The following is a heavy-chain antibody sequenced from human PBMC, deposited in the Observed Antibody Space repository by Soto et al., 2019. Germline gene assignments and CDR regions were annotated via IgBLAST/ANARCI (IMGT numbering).Heavy chain of an antibody. D-gene: IGHD6-19*01. Sequence: EVQLVESGGGLIQPGESLRLSCAASGFSVSSYHMSWVRQAPGKGLEWVSGIDSDAKTFYADSVNGRFIISRDNSKNTLYLQMSSLRAEDTALYYCVKEGYMRSDWYGQFDYWGQGALVTVSS. CDR3: VKEGYMRSDWYGQFDY. CDR2: IDSDAKT. J-gene: IGHJ4*02. V-gene: IGHV3-66*03. CDR1: GFSVSSYH.